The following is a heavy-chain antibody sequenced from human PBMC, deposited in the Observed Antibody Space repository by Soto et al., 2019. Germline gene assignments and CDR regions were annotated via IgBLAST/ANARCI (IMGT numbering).Heavy chain of an antibody. J-gene: IGHJ4*02. CDR3: ARDRLPGTLDY. CDR1: GFTFSSYG. V-gene: IGHV3-33*01. CDR2: IWYDGSNK. Sequence: GGSLRLSCAASGFTFSSYGMHWVRQAPGKGLEWVAVIWYDGSNKYYADSVKGRFTISRDNSKNTLYLQMNSLRAEDTAVYYCARDRLPGTLDYWGQGTLVTVSS. D-gene: IGHD4-17*01.